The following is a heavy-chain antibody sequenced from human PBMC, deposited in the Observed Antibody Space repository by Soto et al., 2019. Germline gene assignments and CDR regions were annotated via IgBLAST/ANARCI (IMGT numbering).Heavy chain of an antibody. V-gene: IGHV4-34*01. J-gene: IGHJ6*02. CDR2: INHSGST. CDR3: ARDFIRITIFGVAPYGMDV. CDR1: GGSFSGYY. Sequence: NPSETLSLTCAVYGGSFSGYYWSWIRQPPGKGLEWIGEINHSGSTNYNPSLKSRVTISVDTSKNQFSLKLRSVTPADTAVYYCARDFIRITIFGVAPYGMDVWGQGTTVTVSS. D-gene: IGHD3-3*01.